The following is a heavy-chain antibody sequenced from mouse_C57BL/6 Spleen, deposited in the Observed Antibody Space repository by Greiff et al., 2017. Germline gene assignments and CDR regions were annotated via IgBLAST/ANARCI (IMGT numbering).Heavy chain of an antibody. D-gene: IGHD2-12*01. J-gene: IGHJ3*01. CDR3: AYDAGFAD. Sequence: VQLQESGPELVKPGASVKISCKASGYAFSSSWMNWVKQRPGKGLEWIGRIYPGDGDTNYNGKFKGKATLTADKSSSTAYMQLSSLTSEDSAVYFCAYDAGFADWGQGTLVTVSA. V-gene: IGHV1-82*01. CDR2: IYPGDGDT. CDR1: GYAFSSSW.